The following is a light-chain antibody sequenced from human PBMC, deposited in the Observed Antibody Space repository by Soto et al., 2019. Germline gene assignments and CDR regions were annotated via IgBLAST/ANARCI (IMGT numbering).Light chain of an antibody. CDR3: QQSYSTPNT. CDR1: QSISSY. CDR2: AAS. V-gene: IGKV1-39*01. J-gene: IGKJ3*01. Sequence: SQMTQSPSSLSASVGDRVTITCRASQSISSYLNWYQQKPGKAPKLLIYAASSLQSGVPSRFSGSGFGTDFTLTISSLQPEDFATYYCQQSYSTPNTFGPGTKVDIK.